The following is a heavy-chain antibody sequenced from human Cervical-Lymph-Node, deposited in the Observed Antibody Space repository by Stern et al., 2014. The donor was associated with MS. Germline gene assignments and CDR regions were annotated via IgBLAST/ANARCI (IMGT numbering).Heavy chain of an antibody. CDR3: AAGPDRDSSDDYYHGMDV. V-gene: IGHV1-58*01. J-gene: IGHJ6*02. CDR1: GFTFATSA. CDR2: IVVGSGDT. D-gene: IGHD3-22*01. Sequence: QLLESGPEVKKPGTSVKVSCKASGFTFATSAVQWVRQARGQRLEWIGWIVVGSGDTKYAQKFQERVTITRDMSTGTAYMELSSLTSEDTAVYFCAAGPDRDSSDDYYHGMDVWGQGTTVTVS.